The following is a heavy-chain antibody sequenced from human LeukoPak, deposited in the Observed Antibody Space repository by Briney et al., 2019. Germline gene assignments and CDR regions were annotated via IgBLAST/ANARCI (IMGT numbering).Heavy chain of an antibody. V-gene: IGHV3-30*02. CDR2: IRYDGSKK. CDR3: AKERRIVVVKDAFDI. D-gene: IGHD2-21*01. Sequence: GGSLRLSSAESGFTFSRYGMHWVRQAPGKGLEWVAFIRYDGSKKYYADSVKGRFTISRDNYTNTLYLQMNSLRAEDRAVYYCAKERRIVVVKDAFDIWGQGTMVTVSS. J-gene: IGHJ3*02. CDR1: GFTFSRYG.